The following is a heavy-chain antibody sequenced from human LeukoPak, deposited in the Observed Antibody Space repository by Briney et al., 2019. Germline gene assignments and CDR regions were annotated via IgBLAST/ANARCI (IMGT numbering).Heavy chain of an antibody. CDR2: IAHDGTT. CDR1: GGSIHLTNY. CDR3: TREDRPYCPFAY. D-gene: IGHD1-26*01. Sequence: PSGTLSLTCGVSGGSIHLTNYWSWVRQAPGQGLEWIGEIAHDGTTNYNPSLRSRVAMSFDRANNQFSLSLTSVTAADTAVYYCTREDRPYCPFAYWGQGVLVTVSS. V-gene: IGHV4-4*02. J-gene: IGHJ4*02.